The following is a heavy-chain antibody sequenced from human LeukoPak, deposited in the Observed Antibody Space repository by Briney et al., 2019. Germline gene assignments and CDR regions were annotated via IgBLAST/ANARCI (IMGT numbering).Heavy chain of an antibody. CDR2: IWSDGTNQ. V-gene: IGHV3-33*06. D-gene: IGHD4-11*01. Sequence: GGSLRLSCAASGFTFSHYAMHWVRQAPGKGLEWVAVIWSDGTNQYHADSVKGRFTIYRDDSQKRVFLQMNSLRVEDTALYYCAKDAQRGFDYSNSLQYWGQGALVTVSS. J-gene: IGHJ4*02. CDR3: AKDAQRGFDYSNSLQY. CDR1: GFTFSHYA.